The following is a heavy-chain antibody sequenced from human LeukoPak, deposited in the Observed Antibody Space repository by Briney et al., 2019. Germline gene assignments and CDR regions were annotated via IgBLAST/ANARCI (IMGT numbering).Heavy chain of an antibody. CDR1: GFIFNNYA. V-gene: IGHV3-23*01. CDR3: ARGGGMRSWYDFDY. CDR2: IGGSGITT. J-gene: IGHJ4*02. Sequence: GGSLRLSCAASGFIFNNYAMHWVRQAPGKGLEWVSTIGGSGITTFYADSVKGRFTISRDNSKNAVFLQVNSLRAEDTAVYYCARGGGMRSWYDFDYWGQGTLVTVSS. D-gene: IGHD6-13*01.